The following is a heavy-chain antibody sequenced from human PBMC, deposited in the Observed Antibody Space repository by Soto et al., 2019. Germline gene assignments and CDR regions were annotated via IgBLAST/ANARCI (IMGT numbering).Heavy chain of an antibody. J-gene: IGHJ6*02. V-gene: IGHV1-69*01. D-gene: IGHD6-19*01. CDR2: IIPIFGTA. CDR3: ARDGIAVAGTYHYYYGMDV. Sequence: QVQLVQSGAEVKKPGSSVKVSCKASGGTFSSYAISWVRQAPGQGLEWMGGIIPIFGTANYAQKFQGRVTITADESTSTAYMELSRLRSEDTAVYYCARDGIAVAGTYHYYYGMDVWGQGTTGTVSS. CDR1: GGTFSSYA.